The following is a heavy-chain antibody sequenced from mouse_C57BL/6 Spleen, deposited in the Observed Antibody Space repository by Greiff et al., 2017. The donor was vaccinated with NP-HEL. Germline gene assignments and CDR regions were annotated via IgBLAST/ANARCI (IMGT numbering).Heavy chain of an antibody. CDR3: TREGYGNYVPY. D-gene: IGHD2-10*02. CDR1: GYTFTDYE. V-gene: IGHV1-15*01. J-gene: IGHJ3*01. Sequence: QVQLKESGAELVRPGASVTLSCKASGYTFTDYEMHWVKQTPVHGLEWIGAIDPETGGTAYNQKFKGKAILTADKSSSTAYMELRSLTSEDSAVYYCTREGYGNYVPYWGQGTLVTVSA. CDR2: IDPETGGT.